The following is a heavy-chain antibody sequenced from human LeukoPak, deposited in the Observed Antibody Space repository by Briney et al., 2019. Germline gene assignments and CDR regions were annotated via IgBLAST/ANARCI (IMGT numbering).Heavy chain of an antibody. CDR2: ISYSSYTI. CDR1: GFAFSGYS. CDR3: ARDGDSNFDY. V-gene: IGHV3-48*04. D-gene: IGHD4-11*01. Sequence: PGGSLRLSYAASGFAFSGYSMKWIRQAPGEGLEWVAYISYSSYTIHYADSVKGRFTISRDNAKNSLYLQMNSLRAEDTAMYYCARDGDSNFDYWGQGTLVTVSS. J-gene: IGHJ4*02.